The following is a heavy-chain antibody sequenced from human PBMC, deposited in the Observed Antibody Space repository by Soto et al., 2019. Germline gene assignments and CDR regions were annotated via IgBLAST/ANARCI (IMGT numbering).Heavy chain of an antibody. Sequence: GGSLRLSCAASGFTFSSYTIHWVRQAPGKGLEWVALILYDGGNKYYADSVKGGFTISRDNSKNTLYLQMNSLRAEDTAVYYCARDNGYSHGHGMDVWGQGTTVTVSS. CDR3: ARDNGYSHGHGMDV. D-gene: IGHD5-18*01. J-gene: IGHJ6*02. V-gene: IGHV3-30-3*01. CDR1: GFTFSSYT. CDR2: ILYDGGNK.